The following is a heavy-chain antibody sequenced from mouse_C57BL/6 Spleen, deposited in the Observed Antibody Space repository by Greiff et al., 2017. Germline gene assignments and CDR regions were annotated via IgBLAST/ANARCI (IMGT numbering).Heavy chain of an antibody. J-gene: IGHJ3*01. Sequence: DVHLVESGPELVKPGASVKMSCKASGYTFTDYNMHWVKQSHGKSLEWIGYINPNNGGTSYNQKFKGKATLTVNKSSSTAYMELRSLTSEDSAVYYCARSGSSGPWLAYWGQGTLVTVSA. CDR2: INPNNGGT. V-gene: IGHV1-22*01. CDR3: ARSGSSGPWLAY. D-gene: IGHD1-1*01. CDR1: GYTFTDYN.